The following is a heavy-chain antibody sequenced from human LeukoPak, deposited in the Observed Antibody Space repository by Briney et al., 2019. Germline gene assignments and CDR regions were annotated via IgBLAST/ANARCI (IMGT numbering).Heavy chain of an antibody. CDR3: ARDGDSSGYRNWFDP. CDR2: ISYDGSKK. D-gene: IGHD3-22*01. V-gene: IGHV3-30-3*01. Sequence: GRSLRLSCAASGFTFSSYAMNWVRQAPGKGLEWVAVISYDGSKKYYADSMKGRFTISRDNSKNTLYLQMKSLRAEDTAVYYCARDGDSSGYRNWFDPWGQGTLVTVSS. J-gene: IGHJ5*02. CDR1: GFTFSSYA.